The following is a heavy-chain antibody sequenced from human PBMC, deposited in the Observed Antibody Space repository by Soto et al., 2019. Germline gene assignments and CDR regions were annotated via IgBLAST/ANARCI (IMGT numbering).Heavy chain of an antibody. J-gene: IGHJ6*02. D-gene: IGHD3-10*01. Sequence: RASVKVSCKASGGSFRSCAISWVRQAPGQGLEWMGGIIPVFGTANYAQKFQGAVTITADESTSTAYMEVNSLTSEDTAVYYCARSLYGSGSYYYYGMDVWGQGTTVTVSS. CDR1: GGSFRSCA. V-gene: IGHV1-69*13. CDR2: IIPVFGTA. CDR3: ARSLYGSGSYYYYGMDV.